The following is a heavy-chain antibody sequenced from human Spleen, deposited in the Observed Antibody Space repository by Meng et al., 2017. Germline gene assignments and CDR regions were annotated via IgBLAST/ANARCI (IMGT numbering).Heavy chain of an antibody. CDR1: GFTFSSYS. CDR2: ISSSSSYI. V-gene: IGHV3-21*01. CDR3: ARGKNAYSSSWYY. Sequence: EVRLLEAGGGLVKPGGSLRLSCAASGFTFSSYSMNWVRQAPGKGLEWVSSISSSSSYIYYADSVKGRFTISRDNAKNSLYLQMNSLRAEDTAVYYCARGKNAYSSSWYYWGQGTLVTASS. D-gene: IGHD6-13*01. J-gene: IGHJ4*02.